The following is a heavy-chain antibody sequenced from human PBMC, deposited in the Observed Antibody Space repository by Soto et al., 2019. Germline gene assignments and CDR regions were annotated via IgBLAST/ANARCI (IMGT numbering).Heavy chain of an antibody. CDR1: VGTFSGYV. CDR3: ARDKGYYYDSSGYYQAFDY. CDR2: IIPIFGTA. V-gene: IGHV1-69*06. J-gene: IGHJ4*02. D-gene: IGHD3-22*01. Sequence: SVKVYCQASVGTFSGYVISWVRQAPGQGLEWMGGIIPIFGTANYAQKFQGRVTITADKSTSTAYMELSSLRSEDTAVYYCARDKGYYYDSSGYYQAFDYWGQGPLVTVSS.